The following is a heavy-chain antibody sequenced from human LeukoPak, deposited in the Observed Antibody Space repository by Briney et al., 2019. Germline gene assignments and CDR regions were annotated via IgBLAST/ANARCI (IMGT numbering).Heavy chain of an antibody. CDR3: ARGEMSGVDFDY. CDR1: GGTFSSYA. J-gene: IGHJ4*02. CDR2: IIPIFGTA. Sequence: SVKVSCKASGGTFSSYAISWVRQAPGQGLEWMGGIIPIFGTANYAQKFQGRVTITADESTSTAYMELSSLRSEDTAVYYCARGEMSGVDFDYWGQGTLVTVSS. D-gene: IGHD7-27*01. V-gene: IGHV1-69*01.